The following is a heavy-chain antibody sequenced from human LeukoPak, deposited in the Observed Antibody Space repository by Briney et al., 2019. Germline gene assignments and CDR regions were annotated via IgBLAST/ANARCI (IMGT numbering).Heavy chain of an antibody. CDR1: GGSISSGGYD. D-gene: IGHD3-9*01. CDR3: ARVGVLRYFDWLFHNWFDP. Sequence: SETLSLTFTVSGGSISSGGYDWSWIRQPPGKGLEWIGEINHSGSTNYNPSLKSRVTISVDTSKNQFSLKLSSVTAADTAVYYCARVGVLRYFDWLFHNWFDPWGQGTLVTVSS. J-gene: IGHJ5*02. CDR2: INHSGST. V-gene: IGHV4-39*07.